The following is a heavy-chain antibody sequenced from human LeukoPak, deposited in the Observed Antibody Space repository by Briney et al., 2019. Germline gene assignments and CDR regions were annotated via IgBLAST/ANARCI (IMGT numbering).Heavy chain of an antibody. Sequence: ASVKVSCKALGYTFTDHYFHWLRQAPGQGIEWMGWIHPGRGDTNIAQMFQGRVSLTRDMSISTAYMELSRLTSDDTAVYYCARDHNWGPDYWGQGTLFSVSS. D-gene: IGHD7-27*01. CDR1: GYTFTDHY. J-gene: IGHJ4*02. V-gene: IGHV1-2*02. CDR2: IHPGRGDT. CDR3: ARDHNWGPDY.